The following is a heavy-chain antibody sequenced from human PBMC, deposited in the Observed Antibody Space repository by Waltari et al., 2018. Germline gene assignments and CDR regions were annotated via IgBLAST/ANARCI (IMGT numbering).Heavy chain of an antibody. CDR2: IYYSGST. CDR3: ARHWKKSGYRFDP. V-gene: IGHV4-39*01. CDR1: WGSFCSRSYY. Sequence: QLLLQESGSGLVKPSETLSGTCAVPWGSFCSRSYYWGWIRQSPGKGLEWIGSIYYSGSTYYNPTLKSRVTISGDTSKNQFSLKLSSVTAADTAVYYCARHWKKSGYRFDPWGQGTLVTVSS. D-gene: IGHD5-12*01. J-gene: IGHJ5*02.